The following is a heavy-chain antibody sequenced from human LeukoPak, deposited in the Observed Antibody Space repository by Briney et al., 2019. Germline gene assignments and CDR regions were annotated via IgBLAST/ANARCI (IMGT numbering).Heavy chain of an antibody. V-gene: IGHV4-39*07. Sequence: SETLSLTCTVSGGSISSSSYYWGWIRQPPGKGLEWIGSIYYSGSTNYNPSLKSRVTMSVDTSKNQFSLKLSSVTAADTAVYYCARDGGDCSGGSCPPGAFDIWGQGTMVTVSS. CDR3: ARDGGDCSGGSCPPGAFDI. CDR2: IYYSGST. CDR1: GGSISSSSYY. J-gene: IGHJ3*02. D-gene: IGHD2-15*01.